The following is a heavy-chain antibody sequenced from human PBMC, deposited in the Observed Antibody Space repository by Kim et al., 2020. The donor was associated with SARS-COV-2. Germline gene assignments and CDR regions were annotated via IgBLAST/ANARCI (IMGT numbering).Heavy chain of an antibody. J-gene: IGHJ6*02. D-gene: IGHD1-26*01. Sequence: AASVNGRFTTSRDNARNSLYLQRDRLRAEDTAVYYCARAQGVITGECGMDVWGQGTTVTVSS. CDR3: ARAQGVITGECGMDV. V-gene: IGHV3-48*03.